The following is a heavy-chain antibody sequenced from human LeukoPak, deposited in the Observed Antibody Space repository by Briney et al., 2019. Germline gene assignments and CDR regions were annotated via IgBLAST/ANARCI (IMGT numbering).Heavy chain of an antibody. Sequence: GGSLRLSCAASGFTFSNAWMSWVRQAPGKGLEWVGRIKSKTDGGTTDYAAPVKGRFTISRDDSKTTLYLQMNSLKTEDTAVYYCTTDRGYRDWLLPYYFDYWGQGTLVTVSS. D-gene: IGHD3/OR15-3a*01. CDR2: IKSKTDGGTT. V-gene: IGHV3-15*01. CDR3: TTDRGYRDWLLPYYFDY. J-gene: IGHJ4*02. CDR1: GFTFSNAW.